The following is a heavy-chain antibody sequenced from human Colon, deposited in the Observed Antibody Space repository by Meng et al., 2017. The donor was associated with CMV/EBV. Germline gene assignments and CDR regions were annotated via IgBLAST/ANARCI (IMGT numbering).Heavy chain of an antibody. CDR3: ARTEHSSNYLHCDF. J-gene: IGHJ4*02. Sequence: SETLSLTCSVSSGSLSNNYWSWIRQTPGKGLEWVGYVYYSGSARYNPSLKSRATISIDTSKNQVSLKLTSVTAADTAVYYCARTEHSSNYLHCDFWGQGTLVTVSS. CDR2: VYYSGSA. V-gene: IGHV4-59*01. D-gene: IGHD5-18*01. CDR1: SGSLSNNY.